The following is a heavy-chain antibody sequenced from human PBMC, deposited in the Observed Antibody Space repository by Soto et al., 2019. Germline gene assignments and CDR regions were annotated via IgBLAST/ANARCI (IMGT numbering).Heavy chain of an antibody. Sequence: QVQLQESGPGLVKPSQTLSLTCTVSGGSISSGGYYWSWIRQHPGKGLEWIGYIYYSGSTYYNPSLKSRVRXXVXTXXNQFSLKLSSVTAADTAVYYCASLATMIVDNWFDPWGQGTLVTVSS. J-gene: IGHJ5*02. D-gene: IGHD3-22*01. CDR3: ASLATMIVDNWFDP. V-gene: IGHV4-31*03. CDR2: IYYSGST. CDR1: GGSISSGGYY.